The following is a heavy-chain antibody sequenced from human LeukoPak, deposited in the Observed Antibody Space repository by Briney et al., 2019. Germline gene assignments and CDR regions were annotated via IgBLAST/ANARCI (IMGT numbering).Heavy chain of an antibody. CDR1: GFTFGSYS. Sequence: GGSLRLSCAASGFTFGSYSMSWVRQAPGKGLEWVALTWYDGSNKNYADSVKGRFTISRDNSKNTLYLQMNSLRGEDTGVYYCARGGLTIAESTTSWYLDYWGQGTLVTVSS. CDR2: TWYDGSNK. CDR3: ARGGLTIAESTTSWYLDY. V-gene: IGHV3-33*08. D-gene: IGHD4/OR15-4a*01. J-gene: IGHJ4*02.